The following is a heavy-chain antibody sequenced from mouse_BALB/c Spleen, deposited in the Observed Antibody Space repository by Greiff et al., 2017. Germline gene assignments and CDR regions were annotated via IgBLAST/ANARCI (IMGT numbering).Heavy chain of an antibody. J-gene: IGHJ2*01. CDR1: GYTFTSYC. V-gene: IGHV1-87*01. D-gene: IGHD2-1*01. CDR2: ICPGDGDT. CDR3: ARSTYGNYYFDY. Sequence: VQLKESGAELARPGASVKLSCKASGYTFTSYCMQWVKQRPGQGLEWIGAICPGDGDTRYTQKFKGKATLTADKSSSTAYMQLSSLASEDSAVYYCARSTYGNYYFDYWGQGTTLTVSS.